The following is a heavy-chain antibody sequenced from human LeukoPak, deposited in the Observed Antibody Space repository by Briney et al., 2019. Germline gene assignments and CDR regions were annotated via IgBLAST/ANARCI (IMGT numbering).Heavy chain of an antibody. CDR1: GGSISSSSYY. V-gene: IGHV4-39*01. D-gene: IGHD4/OR15-4a*01. Sequence: SETLSLTXTVSGGSISSSSYYWGWIRQPPGKGLEWIGSIYYSGSTYYNPSLKSRVTISVDTSKNQFSLKLSSVTAADTAVYYCARHSVLLTIDYWGQGTLVTVSS. J-gene: IGHJ4*02. CDR3: ARHSVLLTIDY. CDR2: IYYSGST.